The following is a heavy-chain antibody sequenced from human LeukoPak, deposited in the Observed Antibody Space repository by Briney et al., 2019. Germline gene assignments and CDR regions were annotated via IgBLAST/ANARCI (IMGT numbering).Heavy chain of an antibody. J-gene: IGHJ4*02. Sequence: PGGSLRLSCAASGFIVSSNYMSWVRQAPGKGLEWVSIIYSGGSTYYADSVKGRFTISRDISKDTLHLQMNSLRAEDTAVYYCARLGYYDALTDILDDFWGQGTWSPSPQ. CDR2: IYSGGST. V-gene: IGHV3-53*01. D-gene: IGHD3-9*01. CDR1: GFIVSSNY. CDR3: ARLGYYDALTDILDDF.